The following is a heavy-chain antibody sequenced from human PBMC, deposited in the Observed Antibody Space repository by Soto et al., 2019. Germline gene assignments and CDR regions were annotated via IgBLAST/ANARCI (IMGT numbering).Heavy chain of an antibody. J-gene: IGHJ6*02. CDR2: VNQSGST. CDR3: ARDLGIAAAGYYYYYGMDV. D-gene: IGHD6-13*01. Sequence: SQTLPLTCGVSDDSTRSRYWWTFVRRPPGRGLQLIGEVNQSGSTNYNPALKSRVTISVDKSKNQFSLKLSSVTAADTAVYYCARDLGIAAAGYYYYYGMDVWGQGTTVTVSS. V-gene: IGHV4-4*02. CDR1: DDSTRSRYW.